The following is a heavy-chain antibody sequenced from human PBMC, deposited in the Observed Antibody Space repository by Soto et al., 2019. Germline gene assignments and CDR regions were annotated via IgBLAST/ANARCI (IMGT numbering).Heavy chain of an antibody. CDR3: ARDSSGLEAPPNKNNWFDP. Sequence: SSETLSLTCTVSNGSISSYYWSWIRQPAGKGLEWIGRIYTSGSTNYNPSLKSRVTMSVDTSKNQFSLKLSSVTAADTAVYYCARDSSGLEAPPNKNNWFDPWGQGTLVTVSS. CDR2: IYTSGST. CDR1: NGSISSYY. V-gene: IGHV4-4*07. D-gene: IGHD6-19*01. J-gene: IGHJ5*02.